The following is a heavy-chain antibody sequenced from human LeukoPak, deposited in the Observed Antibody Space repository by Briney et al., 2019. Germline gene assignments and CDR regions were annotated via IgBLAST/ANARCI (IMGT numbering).Heavy chain of an antibody. V-gene: IGHV1-69*05. D-gene: IGHD3-9*01. CDR1: GYTFTSYA. CDR3: ARDPVLRYFDWLPGWFDP. CDR2: IIPIFGTA. Sequence: ASVKVSCKASGYTFTSYAISWVRQAPGQGLEWMGGIIPIFGTANYAQKFQGRVTITTDESTSTAYMELSSLRSEDTAVYYCARDPVLRYFDWLPGWFDPWGQGTLVTVSS. J-gene: IGHJ5*02.